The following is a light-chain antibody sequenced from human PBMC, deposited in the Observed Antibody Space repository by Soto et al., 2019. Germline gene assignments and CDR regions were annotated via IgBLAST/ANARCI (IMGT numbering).Light chain of an antibody. J-gene: IGKJ1*01. V-gene: IGKV3-15*01. CDR3: QEYNTWPWT. CDR1: QSVSDY. CDR2: GAS. Sequence: EIVLTQSTAPLSLSPGERSTLSCRASQSVSDYLAWYQQKPGQAPRLLIYGASTRATGIPARFTGSGSGTEFILTISSLQSEDSAVYYCQEYNTWPWTFGQGTKVDIK.